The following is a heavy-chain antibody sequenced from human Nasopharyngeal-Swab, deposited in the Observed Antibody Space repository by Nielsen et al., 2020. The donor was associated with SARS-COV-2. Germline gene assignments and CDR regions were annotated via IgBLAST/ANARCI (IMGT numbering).Heavy chain of an antibody. CDR2: IIPIFGTA. D-gene: IGHD3-3*01. CDR3: ARNPGYYDFWSGYPNWFDP. V-gene: IGHV1-69*01. CDR1: GGTFSSYA. J-gene: IGHJ5*02. Sequence: VKVSCKASGGTFSSYAISWVRQAPGQGLEWMGGIIPIFGTANYAQKFQGRVTITADESTSTAYMELSSLRSEDTAVYYCARNPGYYDFWSGYPNWFDPWGQGTLVTVSS.